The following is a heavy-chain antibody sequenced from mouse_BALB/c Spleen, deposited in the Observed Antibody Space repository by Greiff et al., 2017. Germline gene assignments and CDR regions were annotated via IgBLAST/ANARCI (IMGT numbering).Heavy chain of an antibody. Sequence: VQLVESGPGLVAPSQSLSITCTVSGFSLTSYGVHWVRQPPGKGLEWLGVIWAGGSTNYNSALMSRLSISKDNSKSQVFLKMNSLQTDDTAMYYCARSSTMITPYFDYWGQGTTLTVSS. J-gene: IGHJ2*01. CDR1: GFSLTSYG. CDR3: ARSSTMITPYFDY. D-gene: IGHD2-4*01. V-gene: IGHV2-9*02. CDR2: IWAGGST.